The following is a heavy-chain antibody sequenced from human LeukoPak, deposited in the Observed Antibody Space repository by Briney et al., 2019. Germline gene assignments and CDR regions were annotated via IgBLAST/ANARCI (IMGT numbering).Heavy chain of an antibody. CDR2: MNPNSGNT. CDR3: ARGRAAAGTPFDY. J-gene: IGHJ4*02. CDR1: GYTFTSCD. Sequence: ASVKVSCKASGYTFTSCDINWVRQATGQGLEWMGWMNPNSGNTGYAQKFQGRVTMTRNTSISTAYMELSSLRSEDTAVYYCARGRAAAGTPFDYWGQGTLVTVSS. V-gene: IGHV1-8*01. D-gene: IGHD6-13*01.